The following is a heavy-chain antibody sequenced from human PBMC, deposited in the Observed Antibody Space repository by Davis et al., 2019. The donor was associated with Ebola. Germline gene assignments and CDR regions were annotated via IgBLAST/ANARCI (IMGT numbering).Heavy chain of an antibody. D-gene: IGHD3-22*01. CDR3: AREVVRASYYYYGMDV. V-gene: IGHV4-4*02. CDR2: ISQSGST. Sequence: MPSETLSLTCAVSGGSISSSNWWSWVRQPPGKGLEWIGEISQSGSTNYNPSLKSRVTISVDKSKNQFSLKLSSVTAADTAVYYCAREVVRASYYYYGMDVWGQGTTVTVSS. J-gene: IGHJ6*02. CDR1: GGSISSSNW.